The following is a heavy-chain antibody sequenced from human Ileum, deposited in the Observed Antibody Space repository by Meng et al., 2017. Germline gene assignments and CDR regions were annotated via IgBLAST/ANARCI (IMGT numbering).Heavy chain of an antibody. CDR2: IYYSGST. J-gene: IGHJ4*02. CDR1: GGSISIGDYY. V-gene: IGHV4-30-4*01. Sequence: QVQLQESGPGLLKSSQTLSLTCTVSGGSISIGDYYWSWVRQPPGKGLEWIGYIYYSGSTYYNPSLKSRAIMSVDTSKNHFSLKLSSVTAADTAVYYCARDRGGNYYFDYWGQGTLVTVSS. D-gene: IGHD4-23*01. CDR3: ARDRGGNYYFDY.